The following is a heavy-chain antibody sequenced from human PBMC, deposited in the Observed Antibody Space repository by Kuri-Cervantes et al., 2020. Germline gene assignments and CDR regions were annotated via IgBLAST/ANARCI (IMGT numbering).Heavy chain of an antibody. J-gene: IGHJ6*02. CDR1: GYTFTSYG. D-gene: IGHD5-12*01. Sequence: ASVKVSCKASGYTFTSYGISWVRQAPGQGLEWMGWISAYNGNTNYAQKLQGRVTMTTDTSTSTAYMELRSLRSDDTAVYYCARESPPQKYSGYDRGGMDVWGQGTTVTGAS. CDR2: ISAYNGNT. CDR3: ARESPPQKYSGYDRGGMDV. V-gene: IGHV1-18*01.